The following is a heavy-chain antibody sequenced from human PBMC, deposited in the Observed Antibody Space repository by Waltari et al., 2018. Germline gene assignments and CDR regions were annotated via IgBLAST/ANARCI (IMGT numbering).Heavy chain of an antibody. D-gene: IGHD2-2*01. CDR3: AKDRYCNYISCYGGWVY. Sequence: EVQLVESGGGLVQPGGSLRLSCAASGFTFSSYAMSWVRQAPGKVLEWVSVISGSGDNTYYADSVKGRFTISRDNSKNTLYLQMNSLRADDTATYYCAKDRYCNYISCYGGWVYWGQGNLVTVSS. CDR1: GFTFSSYA. CDR2: ISGSGDNT. V-gene: IGHV3-23*04. J-gene: IGHJ4*02.